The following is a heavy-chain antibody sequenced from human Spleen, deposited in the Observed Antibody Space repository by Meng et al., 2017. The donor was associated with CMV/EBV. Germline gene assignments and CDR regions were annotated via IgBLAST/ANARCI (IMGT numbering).Heavy chain of an antibody. Sequence: GESLKISCAASSFTFTFYGIHWVRQAPGTGLEWVAFMHYAGTRKYYADSVKGRFTISRDNSKKTLYLQMNSLRADDTAMYYCAKNFWELQEGYLDCWGQGTLVTVSS. CDR2: MHYAGTRK. V-gene: IGHV3-30*02. CDR3: AKNFWELQEGYLDC. D-gene: IGHD1-26*01. CDR1: SFTFTFYG. J-gene: IGHJ4*02.